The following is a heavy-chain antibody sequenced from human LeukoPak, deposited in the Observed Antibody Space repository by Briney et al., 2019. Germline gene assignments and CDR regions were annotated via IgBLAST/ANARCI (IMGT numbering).Heavy chain of an antibody. Sequence: GGSLRLSCAASGFTFSSYAMHWVRQAPGKGLEWVAVISYDGSNKYYADSVKGRFTISRDNSKNALYLQMNSLRAEDTAVYYCARASPSWYYYYGMDVWGQGTTVTVSS. V-gene: IGHV3-30-3*01. J-gene: IGHJ6*02. D-gene: IGHD2-2*01. CDR2: ISYDGSNK. CDR1: GFTFSSYA. CDR3: ARASPSWYYYYGMDV.